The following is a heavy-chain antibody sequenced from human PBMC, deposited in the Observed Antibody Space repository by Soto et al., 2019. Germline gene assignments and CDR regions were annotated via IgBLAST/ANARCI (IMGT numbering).Heavy chain of an antibody. CDR3: AREARRYCTNGACYPYYYYYGMDV. V-gene: IGHV3-74*01. CDR1: GFTFSSYW. J-gene: IGHJ6*02. CDR2: LNSDGSST. D-gene: IGHD2-8*01. Sequence: EVQVVESGGGLVQPGGSLRLSCAASGFTFSSYWMHWVRQAPGKGLVWVSRLNSDGSSTSYADSVKGRFTISRDNAKNTLYLQMNSLSAEDTAVYYCAREARRYCTNGACYPYYYYYGMDVWGLGTTVTVSS.